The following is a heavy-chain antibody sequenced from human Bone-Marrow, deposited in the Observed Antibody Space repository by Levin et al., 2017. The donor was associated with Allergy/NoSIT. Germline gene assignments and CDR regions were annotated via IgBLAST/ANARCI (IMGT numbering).Heavy chain of an antibody. CDR3: ARDLMVRGVRALNWFDP. V-gene: IGHV4-61*02. J-gene: IGHJ5*02. D-gene: IGHD3-10*01. CDR2: IYTSGST. Sequence: SQTLSLTCTVSGGSISSGSYYWSWIRQPAGKGLEWIGRIYTSGSTNYNPSLKSRVTISVDTSKNQFSLKLSSVTAADTAVYYCARDLMVRGVRALNWFDPWGQGTLVTVSS. CDR1: GGSISSGSYY.